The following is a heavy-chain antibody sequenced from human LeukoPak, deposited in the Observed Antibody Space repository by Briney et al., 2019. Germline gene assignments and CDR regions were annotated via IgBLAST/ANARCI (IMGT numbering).Heavy chain of an antibody. CDR2: ITSSSSYT. Sequence: PGGSLRLSCAASGFTFSMYTLNWVRQTPGKGLEWVSSITSSSSYTYYAVSVKGRFTISRDNAKTALFLQMSSLRVEDTAVYYCTSLIGGSNYDDSGVISRLPFDYWGRGTLVTVSS. V-gene: IGHV3-21*01. J-gene: IGHJ4*02. CDR3: TSLIGGSNYDDSGVISRLPFDY. D-gene: IGHD3-22*01. CDR1: GFTFSMYT.